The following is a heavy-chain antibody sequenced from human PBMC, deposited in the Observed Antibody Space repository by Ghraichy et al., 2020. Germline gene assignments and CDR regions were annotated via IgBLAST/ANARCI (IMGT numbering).Heavy chain of an antibody. Sequence: GESLNISCSASGFTFTTYAMHWVRQAPGKGLEFVSGIVKDGGTTYYADSVKGRFDISRDNSKNTLYLQMRSLRPEDTAVYYCVKDLGKWDLIQGAVDIWGQGTVGTVSS. D-gene: IGHD1-26*01. J-gene: IGHJ3*02. V-gene: IGHV3-64D*08. CDR3: VKDLGKWDLIQGAVDI. CDR2: IVKDGGTT. CDR1: GFTFTTYA.